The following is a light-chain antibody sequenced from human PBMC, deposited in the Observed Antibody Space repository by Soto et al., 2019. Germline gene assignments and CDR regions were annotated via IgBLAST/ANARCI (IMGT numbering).Light chain of an antibody. V-gene: IGLV2-14*01. Sequence: QAALTQPASVSGSPGQSITISCTGTSSDVGGYNYVSWYQQQPGKAPKFMIYDVTNRPSGVSNRFSGSKSGNMASLTISGLQAEGEADYYCCSYTTSNTRQIVFGTGTKVTVL. CDR1: SSDVGGYNY. CDR3: CSYTTSNTRQIV. J-gene: IGLJ1*01. CDR2: DVT.